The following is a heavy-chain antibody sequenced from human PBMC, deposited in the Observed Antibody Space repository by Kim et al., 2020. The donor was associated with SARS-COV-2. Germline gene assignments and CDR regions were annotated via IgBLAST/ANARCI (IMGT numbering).Heavy chain of an antibody. D-gene: IGHD6-19*01. CDR1: GFTFSSYS. CDR2: ISSSSSYI. V-gene: IGHV3-21*01. J-gene: IGHJ4*02. Sequence: GGSLRLSCAASGFTFSSYSMNWVRQAPGKGLEWVSSISSSSSYIYYADSVKGRFTISRDNAKNSLYLQMNSLRAEDTAVYYCARTLSGWYYFDYWGQGTLVTVSS. CDR3: ARTLSGWYYFDY.